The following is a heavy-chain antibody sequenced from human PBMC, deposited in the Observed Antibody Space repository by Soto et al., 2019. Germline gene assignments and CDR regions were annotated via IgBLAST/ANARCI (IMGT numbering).Heavy chain of an antibody. D-gene: IGHD5-12*01. CDR2: IKQDGSEK. V-gene: IGHV3-7*05. Sequence: EVQLVESGGGLVQPGGSLRLSCAASGFTFSTYWMTWVRQAPGKGLEWVANIKQDGSEKYYVDSVRGRFTLSRDNAKNSLYLQMNSLRAEDTAVYYCARDQKGSITPGVDVWGQGTMVTVSS. CDR3: ARDQKGSITPGVDV. J-gene: IGHJ6*02. CDR1: GFTFSTYW.